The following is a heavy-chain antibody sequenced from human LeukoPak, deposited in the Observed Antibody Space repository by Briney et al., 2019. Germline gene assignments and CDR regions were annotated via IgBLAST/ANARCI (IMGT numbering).Heavy chain of an antibody. J-gene: IGHJ3*02. D-gene: IGHD3-22*01. CDR3: ARDRTYYYDSSGPYYDAYDI. Sequence: PGGSLRLSCATSVFTFSSYAMSWVRQAPGKGLEWVSGIGASGGSTYYADSVKGRFTISRDNSKNTLYLQMNSLRTEDTAVYYCARDRTYYYDSSGPYYDAYDIWGHGTMVTVSS. CDR1: VFTFSSYA. CDR2: IGASGGST. V-gene: IGHV3-23*01.